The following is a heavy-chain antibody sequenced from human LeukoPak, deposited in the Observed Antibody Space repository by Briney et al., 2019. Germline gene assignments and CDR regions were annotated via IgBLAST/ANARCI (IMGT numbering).Heavy chain of an antibody. CDR3: ARDRSGLRFGDY. CDR2: INAGNGNT. V-gene: IGHV1-3*01. Sequence: ASVKVSCKASGYTFTSYAMHWVRQAPGQRLGGMGWINAGNGNTNYAQKLQGRVTMTTDTSTSTAYMELRSLRSDDTAVYYCARDRSGLRFGDYWGQGTLVTVSS. J-gene: IGHJ4*02. CDR1: GYTFTSYA. D-gene: IGHD5-12*01.